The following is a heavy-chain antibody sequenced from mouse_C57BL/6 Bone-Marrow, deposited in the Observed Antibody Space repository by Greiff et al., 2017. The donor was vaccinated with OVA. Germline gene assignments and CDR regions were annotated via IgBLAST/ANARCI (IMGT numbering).Heavy chain of an antibody. J-gene: IGHJ3*01. Sequence: VQLKESEGGLVQPGSSMKLSCTASGFTFSDYYMAWVRQVPEKGLEWVANINYDGSSTYYLDSLKSRFIISRDNAKNILYLQRSSLKAEDTATYYCARGYYYGSSPAWFAYWGQGTLVTVSA. D-gene: IGHD1-1*01. V-gene: IGHV5-16*01. CDR3: ARGYYYGSSPAWFAY. CDR2: INYDGSST. CDR1: GFTFSDYY.